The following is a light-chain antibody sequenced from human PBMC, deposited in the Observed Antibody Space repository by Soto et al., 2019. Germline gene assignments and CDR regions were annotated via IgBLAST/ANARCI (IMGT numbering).Light chain of an antibody. J-gene: IGKJ3*01. CDR2: GAS. Sequence: EIVLTRSPGTLSLSPGERATLSCRASQSVSSNYLTWYQQKPGQAPRLLIYGASSRATGIPDRFSGSGSGADFTLTISRLEPEDFAVYYCQQYGSSPFTFGPGTKVDIK. CDR1: QSVSSNY. V-gene: IGKV3-20*01. CDR3: QQYGSSPFT.